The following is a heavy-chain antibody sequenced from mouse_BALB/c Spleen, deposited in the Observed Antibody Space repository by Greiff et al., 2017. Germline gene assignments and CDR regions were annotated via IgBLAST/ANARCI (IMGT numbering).Heavy chain of an antibody. CDR2: IRLKSNNYAT. Sequence: EVQLVESGGGLVQPGGSMKLSCVASGFTFSNYWMNWVRQSPEKGLEWVAEIRLKSNNYATHYAESVKGRFTISRDDSKSSVYLQMNNLRAEDTGIYYCTRGSSYAMDYWGQGTSVTVSS. J-gene: IGHJ4*01. CDR1: GFTFSNYW. V-gene: IGHV6-6*02. CDR3: TRGSSYAMDY. D-gene: IGHD1-3*01.